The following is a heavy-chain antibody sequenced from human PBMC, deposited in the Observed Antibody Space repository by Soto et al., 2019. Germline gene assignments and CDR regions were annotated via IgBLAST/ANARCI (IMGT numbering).Heavy chain of an antibody. CDR1: GGSISSGVYS. V-gene: IGHV4-30-2*01. CDR3: GRVPNY. J-gene: IGHJ4*02. CDR2: IYHTGSI. Sequence: QMQLQESGSGLVKPSQTLSLTCAVSGGSISSGVYSLSWIRQPPGKGLEGIGYIYHTGSIYYNPTVKSRVTKSVDRTKNQFSLKLSSVTAAETAVYYCGRVPNYWGQGTLVTVSS.